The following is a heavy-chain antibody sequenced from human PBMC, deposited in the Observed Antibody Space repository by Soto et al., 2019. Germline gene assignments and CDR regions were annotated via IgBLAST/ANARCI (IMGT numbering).Heavy chain of an antibody. CDR2: IYSGGST. CDR1: GCTFSSYW. Sequence: PGGSLPLSCAGSGCTFSSYWMHWVRQAPGKGLEWVSVIYSGGSTYYADSVKGRFTISRDNSKNTLYLQMNSLRAEDTALYYCARDSNYVGAFDIWGQGTMVTVS. CDR3: ARDSNYVGAFDI. V-gene: IGHV3-66*01. J-gene: IGHJ3*02. D-gene: IGHD4-4*01.